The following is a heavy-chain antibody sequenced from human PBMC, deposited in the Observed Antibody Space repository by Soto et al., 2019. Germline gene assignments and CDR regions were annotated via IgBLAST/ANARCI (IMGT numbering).Heavy chain of an antibody. CDR2: VSSDGSNQ. CDR3: ASDRAKSERYPRRAHLAY. J-gene: IGHJ4*02. Sequence: GGSLRLSCVTSGFSFSSYALHWVRQAPGRGLDWVPVVSSDGSNQYYTDSVKGRFTISRDFSKKTLFLQMTALRPEDTAVYYCASDRAKSERYPRRAHLAYWGQGALVAASS. V-gene: IGHV3-30-3*01. CDR1: GFSFSSYA. D-gene: IGHD2-2*01.